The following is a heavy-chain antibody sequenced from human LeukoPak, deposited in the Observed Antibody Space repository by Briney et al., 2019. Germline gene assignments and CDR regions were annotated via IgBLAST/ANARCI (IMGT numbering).Heavy chain of an antibody. CDR1: GGYISSYY. J-gene: IGHJ4*02. Sequence: SETLSLTCTVSGGYISSYYWSWIRQPPGEGLEWIGYVYYTGSTNYNPSLKSRVTISVDTSKNQFSLTLSSVTAADTAVYYCARLANYDFWSGYFSFDYWGQGTLVTVSS. D-gene: IGHD3-3*01. CDR2: VYYTGST. CDR3: ARLANYDFWSGYFSFDY. V-gene: IGHV4-59*12.